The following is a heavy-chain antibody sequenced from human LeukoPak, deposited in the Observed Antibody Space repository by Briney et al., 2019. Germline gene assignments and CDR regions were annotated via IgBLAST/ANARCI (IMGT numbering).Heavy chain of an antibody. CDR3: AREMHVRYCSSTSCSLDY. V-gene: IGHV4-39*07. D-gene: IGHD2-2*01. CDR2: IYYSGST. J-gene: IGHJ4*02. Sequence: SETLSLTCTVSGGSISSSSYYWGWIRQPPGKGLEWIGSIYYSGSTYYNPSLKSRVTISVDTSKNQFSLKLSSVAAADTAVYYCAREMHVRYCSSTSCSLDYWGQGTLVTVSS. CDR1: GGSISSSSYY.